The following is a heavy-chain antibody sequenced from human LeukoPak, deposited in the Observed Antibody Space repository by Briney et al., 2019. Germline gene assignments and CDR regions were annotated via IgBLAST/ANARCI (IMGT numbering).Heavy chain of an antibody. CDR3: AKDKTVLLWFGELSFPYYFDY. CDR1: GFTFSSYA. D-gene: IGHD3-10*01. J-gene: IGHJ4*02. CDR2: TSGSGGST. V-gene: IGHV3-23*01. Sequence: PGGSLRLSCAASGFTFSSYAMSWVRQAPGKGLEWVSATSGSGGSTYYADSAKGRFTISRDNSKNTLYLQMNSLRAEDTAVYYCAKDKTVLLWFGELSFPYYFDYWSQGTLVTVSS.